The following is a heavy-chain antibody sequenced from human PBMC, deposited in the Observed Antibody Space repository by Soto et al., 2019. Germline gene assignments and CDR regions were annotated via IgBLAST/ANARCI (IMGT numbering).Heavy chain of an antibody. CDR1: GYRFTSYG. CDR3: AMVDVYVTPSPQDV. Sequence: ASVKVSCKASGYRFTSYGIGWVRQAPGQGLEWMGWINAYNGNTNYAQNLQGRVTLTTDTSTSTAYMELRSLGSNDTAVYYCAMVDVYVTPSPQDVWGQGTTVTVSS. D-gene: IGHD3-16*01. CDR2: INAYNGNT. J-gene: IGHJ6*02. V-gene: IGHV1-18*01.